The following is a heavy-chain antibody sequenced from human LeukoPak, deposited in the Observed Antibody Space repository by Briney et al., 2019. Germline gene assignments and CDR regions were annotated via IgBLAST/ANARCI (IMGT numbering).Heavy chain of an antibody. J-gene: IGHJ6*02. V-gene: IGHV4-61*01. CDR2: IYYSGST. D-gene: IGHD5-12*01. CDR1: GGSVSSGSYY. Sequence: PSETLSLTCTVSGGSVSSGSYYWSWLRQPPGKGLEWIGYIYYSGSTNYNPSLKSRVTISVDTSKNQFSLKLSSVTAADTAVYYCARDRVATIYLSSSYGMDVWGQGTTVTVSS. CDR3: ARDRVATIYLSSSYGMDV.